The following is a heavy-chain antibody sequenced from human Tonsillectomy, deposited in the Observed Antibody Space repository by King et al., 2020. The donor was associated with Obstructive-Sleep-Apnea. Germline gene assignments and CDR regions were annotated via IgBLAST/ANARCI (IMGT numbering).Heavy chain of an antibody. V-gene: IGHV3-66*01. D-gene: IGHD1-14*01. CDR2: IYSGGST. CDR3: ARDRPISTGYFQH. Sequence: EVQLVESGGGLVQPGGSLRPSCEAPGFTVSSNYMSWFRQAPGKGLEWVSVIYSGGSTYYADSGKGRFTISRDNSKNTLYLQMNSLRAEDTAVYYCARDRPISTGYFQHWGQGTLVTVSS. J-gene: IGHJ1*01. CDR1: GFTVSSNY.